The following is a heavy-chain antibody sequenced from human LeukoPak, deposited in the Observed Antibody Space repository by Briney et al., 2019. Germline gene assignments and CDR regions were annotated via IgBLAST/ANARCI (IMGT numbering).Heavy chain of an antibody. V-gene: IGHV3-7*01. D-gene: IGHD4-17*01. J-gene: IGHJ5*02. Sequence: GGSLRLSCAASGFTFSSYWMSWVRQAPGKGLEWVANIKQDGSEKHYVDSVKGRFTISRDNAKNSLYLQMNSLRAEDTAVYYCANGYGDPYWFDPWGQGTLVTVSS. CDR2: IKQDGSEK. CDR3: ANGYGDPYWFDP. CDR1: GFTFSSYW.